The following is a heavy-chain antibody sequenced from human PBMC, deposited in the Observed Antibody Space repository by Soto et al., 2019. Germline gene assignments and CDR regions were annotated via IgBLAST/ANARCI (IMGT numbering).Heavy chain of an antibody. Sequence: EVQLVESGGGVVQPGGSLRLSCAASGFSFSDYEMNWVRQAPGKGLEWVSYSSRSGSTIEYADSVKGRFTISRDYAKTSLYLQMNSLIVEDMAVYYCAIGYYSKKFDYWGQGTLVTVSS. CDR2: SSRSGSTI. CDR3: AIGYYSKKFDY. D-gene: IGHD3-22*01. V-gene: IGHV3-48*03. CDR1: GFSFSDYE. J-gene: IGHJ4*02.